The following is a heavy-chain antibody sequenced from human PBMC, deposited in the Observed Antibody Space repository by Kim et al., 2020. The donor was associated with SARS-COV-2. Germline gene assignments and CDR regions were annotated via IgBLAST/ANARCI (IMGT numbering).Heavy chain of an antibody. D-gene: IGHD6-13*01. J-gene: IGHJ4*02. CDR2: ISWNSGSI. CDR1: GFTFDDYA. V-gene: IGHV3-9*01. Sequence: GGSLRLSCAASGFTFDDYAMHWVRQAPGKGLEWVSGISWNSGSIGYADSVKGRFTISRDNAKNSLYLQMNSLRAEDTALYYCAKDVGGLGQQQLVYYFDYWGQGTLVTVSS. CDR3: AKDVGGLGQQQLVYYFDY.